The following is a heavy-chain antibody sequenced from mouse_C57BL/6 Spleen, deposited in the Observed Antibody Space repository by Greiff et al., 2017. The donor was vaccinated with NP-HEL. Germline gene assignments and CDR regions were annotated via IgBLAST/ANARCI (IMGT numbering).Heavy chain of an antibody. CDR3: ARTYGYDWYFDV. Sequence: VKLQQPGAELVKPGASVKLSCKASGYTFTSYWMHWVKQRPGQGLEWIGMIHPNSGSTNYNEKFKSKATLTVDKSSSTAYMQLSSLTSEDSAVYYCARTYGYDWYFDVWGTGTTVTVSS. J-gene: IGHJ1*03. CDR1: GYTFTSYW. V-gene: IGHV1-64*01. D-gene: IGHD2-2*01. CDR2: IHPNSGST.